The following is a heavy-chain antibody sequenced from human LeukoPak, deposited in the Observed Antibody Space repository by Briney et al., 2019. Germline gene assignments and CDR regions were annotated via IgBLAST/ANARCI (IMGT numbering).Heavy chain of an antibody. CDR3: ATGGERSRIIKY. CDR2: IYYSWST. D-gene: IGHD3-16*01. CDR1: GGSVSSYY. J-gene: IGHJ4*02. Sequence: PSETLSLTCTVFGGSVSSYYWTWIRQPPGKGLEWIGYIYYSWSTNYNPSLKSRVTISVDTSENQFSLKLTSVTAADTAVYYCATGGERSRIIKYWGQGTLVTVSS. V-gene: IGHV4-59*02.